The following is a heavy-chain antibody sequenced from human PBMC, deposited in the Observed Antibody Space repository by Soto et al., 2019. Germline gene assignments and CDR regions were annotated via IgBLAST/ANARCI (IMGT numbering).Heavy chain of an antibody. D-gene: IGHD3-16*01. CDR2: INAGNGNT. Sequence: ASVKVSCKASGYTFTSYAMHWVRQAPGQRLEWMGWINAGNGNTKYSQKFQGRVTITRDTSASTAYMELSSLRSEDTAVYYCARVIGGLYYFNYWGQGTLVTVSS. CDR3: ARVIGGLYYFNY. CDR1: GYTFTSYA. V-gene: IGHV1-3*01. J-gene: IGHJ4*02.